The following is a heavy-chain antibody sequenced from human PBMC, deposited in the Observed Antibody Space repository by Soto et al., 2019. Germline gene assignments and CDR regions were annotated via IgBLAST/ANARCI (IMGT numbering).Heavy chain of an antibody. J-gene: IGHJ6*02. CDR3: ARALWFGELLFGSYGMDV. Sequence: QVHLVQSGAEVKKPGASVNISCKASGYTFSSYYMNLVRQAPGQGLEWMGIINPSSGSTFYAQKLQGRVTMTSDTSTSTVYMELSSLRSEDTAVYYCARALWFGELLFGSYGMDVWGQGTTVTVSS. D-gene: IGHD3-10*01. CDR1: GYTFSSYY. CDR2: INPSSGST. V-gene: IGHV1-46*01.